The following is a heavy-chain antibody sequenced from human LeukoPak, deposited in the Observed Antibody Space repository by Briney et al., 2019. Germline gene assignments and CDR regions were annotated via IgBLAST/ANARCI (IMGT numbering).Heavy chain of an antibody. D-gene: IGHD6-19*01. CDR2: IKSKTDGGTT. Sequence: GGSLRLSCAASGFTFGAYWMSWVRQTPGKGLEWVGRIKSKTDGGTTDYAAPVKGRFTISRDDSKDTLYMQMNSLKTEDTAMYFCATADSSGWWRGYWGQGTLVTVSS. V-gene: IGHV3-15*01. J-gene: IGHJ4*02. CDR1: GFTFGAYW. CDR3: ATADSSGWWRGY.